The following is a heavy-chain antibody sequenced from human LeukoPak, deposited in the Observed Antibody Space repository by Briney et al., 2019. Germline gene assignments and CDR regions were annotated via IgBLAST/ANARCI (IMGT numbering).Heavy chain of an antibody. CDR3: ARDLGSGSYSIWFDP. V-gene: IGHV3-30-3*01. CDR2: ISYDGSNK. D-gene: IGHD1-26*01. CDR1: GFTFSSYA. Sequence: GGSLRFSCAASGFTFSSYAMHWVRQAPGKGLEWVAVISYDGSNKYYADSVKGRFTISRDNSKNTLYLQMNSLRAEDTAVYYCARDLGSGSYSIWFDPWGQGTLVTVSS. J-gene: IGHJ5*02.